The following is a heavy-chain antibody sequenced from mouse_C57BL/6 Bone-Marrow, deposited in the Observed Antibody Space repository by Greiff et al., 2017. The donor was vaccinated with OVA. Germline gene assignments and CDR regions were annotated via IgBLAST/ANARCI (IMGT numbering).Heavy chain of an antibody. CDR3: ARNYYGSSQWYFDV. V-gene: IGHV1-18*01. CDR2: INPNNGGT. Sequence: EVHLVESGAELVRPGSSVKMSCKTSGYTFTSYGINWVKQSHGKSLEWIGDINPNNGGTIYNQKFKGKATLTVDKSSSTAYMELRSLTSEDTAVYYCARNYYGSSQWYFDVWGTGTTVTGSS. J-gene: IGHJ1*03. CDR1: GYTFTSYG. D-gene: IGHD1-1*01.